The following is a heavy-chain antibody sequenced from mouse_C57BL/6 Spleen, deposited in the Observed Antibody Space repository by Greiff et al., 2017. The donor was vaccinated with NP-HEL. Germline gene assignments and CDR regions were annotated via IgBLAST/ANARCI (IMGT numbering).Heavy chain of an antibody. D-gene: IGHD1-1*01. V-gene: IGHV1-53*01. CDR1: GYTFTSYW. Sequence: VQLQQPGTELVKPGASVKLSCKASGYTFTSYWMHWVKQRPGQGLEWIGNINPSNGGTNYNEKFKSKATLTVDKSSSTAYMQLSSLTSEDSAVYYCARFITTVVAHFDYWGQGTTLTVSS. CDR2: INPSNGGT. J-gene: IGHJ2*01. CDR3: ARFITTVVAHFDY.